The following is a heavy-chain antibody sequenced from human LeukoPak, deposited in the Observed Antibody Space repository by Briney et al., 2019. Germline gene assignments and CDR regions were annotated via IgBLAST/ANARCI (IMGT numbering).Heavy chain of an antibody. D-gene: IGHD2-2*01. J-gene: IGHJ4*02. CDR1: GFTFSSYS. CDR3: AKDHCGSTSCSGYFDY. CDR2: ISGSGGST. Sequence: GGSLRLSCAVSGFTFSSYSMNWVRQAPGKGLEWVSVISGSGGSTYYADSVKGRFTISRDNSKNTLYLQMNSLRAEDAAVYYCAKDHCGSTSCSGYFDYWGQGTLVTVSS. V-gene: IGHV3-23*01.